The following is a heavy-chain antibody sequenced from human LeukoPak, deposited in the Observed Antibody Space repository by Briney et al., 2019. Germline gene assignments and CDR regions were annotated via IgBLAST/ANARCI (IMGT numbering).Heavy chain of an antibody. V-gene: IGHV4-39*07. CDR1: GGSISSSSYY. Sequence: PSETLSLTCTVSGGSISSSSYYWGWIRQPPGKGLEWIGSIYYSGSTYYNPSLKSRVTISVDTSRNQFSLKLNSVTAADTAVYYCASKQVFGAVINYFDYWGQGTLVTVSS. J-gene: IGHJ4*02. CDR2: IYYSGST. CDR3: ASKQVFGAVINYFDY. D-gene: IGHD3-3*01.